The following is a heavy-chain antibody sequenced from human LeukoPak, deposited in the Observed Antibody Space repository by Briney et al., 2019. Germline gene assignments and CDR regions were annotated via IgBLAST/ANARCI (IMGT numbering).Heavy chain of an antibody. V-gene: IGHV1-69*05. Sequence: ASVKVSCKASGGTFSSYAISWVRQAPGQGLEWMGGIIPIFGTANYAQKFQGRVTITTDESTSTAYMELSSLRSEDTAVYYCARVALDCSSTSCYPGYFDYWGQGTPVTVSS. J-gene: IGHJ4*02. CDR2: IIPIFGTA. CDR3: ARVALDCSSTSCYPGYFDY. CDR1: GGTFSSYA. D-gene: IGHD2-2*01.